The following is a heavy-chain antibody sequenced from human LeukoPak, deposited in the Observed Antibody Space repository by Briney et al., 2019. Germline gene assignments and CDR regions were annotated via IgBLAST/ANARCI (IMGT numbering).Heavy chain of an antibody. D-gene: IGHD6-19*01. CDR1: GFTFSGSA. Sequence: GGSLKLSCAASGFTFSGSAMHWVRQASGKGLEWVGRIRSKANSYATAYAASVKGRFTISRDDSKNTAYLQMNSLKTEDTAVYYRTRHVSSGWPYYYYGMDDWGQGTTVTVSS. V-gene: IGHV3-73*01. CDR2: IRSKANSYAT. CDR3: TRHVSSGWPYYYYGMDD. J-gene: IGHJ6*02.